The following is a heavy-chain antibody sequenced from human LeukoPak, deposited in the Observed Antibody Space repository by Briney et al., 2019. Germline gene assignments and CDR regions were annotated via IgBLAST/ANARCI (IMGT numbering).Heavy chain of an antibody. CDR3: ARERLGYSDLEN. J-gene: IGHJ4*02. Sequence: GGSLRLSCAASGFTFSSYAMSWVRQAPGKGLEWVSAISGSGGSTYYADSVKSRFTISRDNSKNTLYLQMNSLRAEDTAMYYCARERLGYSDLENWGQGTLVTVSS. V-gene: IGHV3-23*01. D-gene: IGHD3-16*01. CDR2: ISGSGGST. CDR1: GFTFSSYA.